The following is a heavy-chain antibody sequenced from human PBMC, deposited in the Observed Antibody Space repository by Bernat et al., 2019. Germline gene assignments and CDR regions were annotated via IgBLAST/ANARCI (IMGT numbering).Heavy chain of an antibody. CDR1: GFTVSNNY. CDR2: ISGSGGST. D-gene: IGHD2-15*01. CDR3: AKPKYCSGGSCYSGWFDP. V-gene: IGHV3-23*04. J-gene: IGHJ5*02. Sequence: EVQLVESGGDLVQPGGSLRLSCAASGFTVSNNYMSWVRQAPGKGLEWVSAISGSGGSTYYADSVKGRFTISRDNSKNTLYLQMNSLRAEDTAVYYCAKPKYCSGGSCYSGWFDPWGQGTLVTVSS.